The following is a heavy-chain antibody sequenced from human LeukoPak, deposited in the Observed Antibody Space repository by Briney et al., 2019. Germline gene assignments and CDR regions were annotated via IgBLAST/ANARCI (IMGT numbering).Heavy chain of an antibody. V-gene: IGHV3-23*01. CDR1: GFTFSRHG. Sequence: PGGSLRLSCVASGFTFSRHGLNWVRQAPGKGLEWVSGISPGGDIRYYADSVKGRFTISRDNSKYTVSLQMSSLRAEDTAVYYCAKDDGWIQFKSWGQGTLVTVSS. CDR3: AKDDGWIQFKS. CDR2: ISPGGDIR. D-gene: IGHD5-24*01. J-gene: IGHJ4*02.